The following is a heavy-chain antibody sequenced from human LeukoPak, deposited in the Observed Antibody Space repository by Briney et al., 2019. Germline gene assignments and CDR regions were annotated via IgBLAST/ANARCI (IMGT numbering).Heavy chain of an antibody. D-gene: IGHD3-16*01. CDR2: ISYDGSDK. Sequence: GGSLRLSCTVSGFTVSSNSMSWVRQVPGKGLEWVSVISYDGSDKYYADSLNGRFTISRDSSKNTLFLLMNSLRTEDTAVYYCAKDIRGASYIWGQGTVVTVSS. J-gene: IGHJ3*02. CDR1: GFTVSSNS. CDR3: AKDIRGASYI. V-gene: IGHV3-30*18.